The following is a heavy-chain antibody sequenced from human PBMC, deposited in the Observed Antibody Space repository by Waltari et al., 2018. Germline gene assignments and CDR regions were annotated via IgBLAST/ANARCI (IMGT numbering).Heavy chain of an antibody. Sequence: EVQLVESGGGLVQPGGSLRLSCSASGFTFSSYWMRWVRQAPGKGLELVAKIKQDGSEKDYVDSVKGRCTISRDNAKNSLYLQMNSLRAEDTAVYYCAREESVRSFFYYWGQGTLVTVSS. CDR2: IKQDGSEK. CDR3: AREESVRSFFYY. D-gene: IGHD3-16*01. V-gene: IGHV3-7*01. CDR1: GFTFSSYW. J-gene: IGHJ4*02.